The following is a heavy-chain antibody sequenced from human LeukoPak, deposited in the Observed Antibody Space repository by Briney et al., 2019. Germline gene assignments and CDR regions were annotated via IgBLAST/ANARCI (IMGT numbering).Heavy chain of an antibody. Sequence: GGSLRLSCEASGFTFSDYSMNWVRQAPGKGLEWVSVIYSGGSTYYADSVKGRFTISRDNSKNTLYLQMDSLRAEDTAVYYCARVLSAIALGHFFDYWGQGTLVTVSS. D-gene: IGHD6-19*01. CDR2: IYSGGST. J-gene: IGHJ4*02. CDR1: GFTFSDYS. CDR3: ARVLSAIALGHFFDY. V-gene: IGHV3-53*01.